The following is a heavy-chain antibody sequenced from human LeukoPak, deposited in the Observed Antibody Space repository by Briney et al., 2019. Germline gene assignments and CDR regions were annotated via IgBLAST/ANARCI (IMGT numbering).Heavy chain of an antibody. D-gene: IGHD1-26*01. Sequence: PGGSLRLSCAASKFTFSSYGMNWLRQAPGKGLEWVSIIYSGGSTYYADSVKGRFTISRDNSKNTLYLQMNSLRAEDTAVYYCARGVGWFDPWGQGTLVTVSS. CDR1: KFTFSSYG. CDR3: ARGVGWFDP. V-gene: IGHV3-53*01. J-gene: IGHJ5*02. CDR2: IYSGGST.